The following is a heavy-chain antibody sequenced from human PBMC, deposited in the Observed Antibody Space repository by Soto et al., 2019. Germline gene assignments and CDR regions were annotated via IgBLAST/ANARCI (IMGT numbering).Heavy chain of an antibody. CDR1: GFTFSSNG. CDR2: IWYDGNKK. Sequence: GGSLRLSCAASGFTFSSNGMHWVRQAPGKGLEWVAVIWYDGNKKYYGDSVRGRFTTSRDNSKNTLYLEMNSLRAEDTAVYYCVVDTSGLLDYWGQGTQVTVSS. V-gene: IGHV3-33*03. J-gene: IGHJ4*02. CDR3: VVDTSGLLDY. D-gene: IGHD3-22*01.